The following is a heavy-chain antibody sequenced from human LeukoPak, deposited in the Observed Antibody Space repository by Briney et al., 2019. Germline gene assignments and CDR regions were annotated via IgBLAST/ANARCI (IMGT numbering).Heavy chain of an antibody. CDR3: ARGRSPVGSDGMDV. CDR1: GGTFSSYA. CDR2: IIPIFGTA. J-gene: IGHJ6*02. V-gene: IGHV1-69*01. Sequence: SVKVSCKASGGTFSSYAISWVRQAPGQGLEWMGGIIPIFGTANYAQKFQGRVTITADESTSTAYMELSSLRSEDTAVYYCARGRSPVGSDGMDVWGQGTTVTVSS. D-gene: IGHD1-26*01.